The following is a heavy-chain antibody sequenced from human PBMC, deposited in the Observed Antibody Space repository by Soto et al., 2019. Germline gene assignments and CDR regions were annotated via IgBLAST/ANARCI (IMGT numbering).Heavy chain of an antibody. V-gene: IGHV3-33*01. CDR1: GFTFSSYG. CDR3: ARDDPGYYDSSGSDAFDI. CDR2: IWYDGSNK. Sequence: GGSLRLSCAASGFTFSSYGMHWVRQAPGKGLEWVAVIWYDGSNKYYADSVKGRFTISRDNSKNTLYLQMNSLRAEDTAVYYCARDDPGYYDSSGSDAFDIWGQGTMVTVSS. D-gene: IGHD3-22*01. J-gene: IGHJ3*02.